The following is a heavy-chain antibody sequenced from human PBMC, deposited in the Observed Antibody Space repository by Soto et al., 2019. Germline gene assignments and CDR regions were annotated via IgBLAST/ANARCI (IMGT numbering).Heavy chain of an antibody. CDR3: ARRSIIAARGGYYYGMDV. Sequence: SVKVSCKASGGTFSSYANSWVRQAPGQGLEWMGGIIPIFGTANYAQKFQGRVTITADESTSTAYMELSSLRSEDTAVYYCARRSIIAARGGYYYGMDVWGQGTTVTVSS. V-gene: IGHV1-69*13. D-gene: IGHD6-6*01. CDR2: IIPIFGTA. J-gene: IGHJ6*02. CDR1: GGTFSSYA.